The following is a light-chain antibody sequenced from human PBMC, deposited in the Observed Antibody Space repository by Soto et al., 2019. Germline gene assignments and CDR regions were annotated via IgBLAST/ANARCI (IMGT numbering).Light chain of an antibody. Sequence: DIQMTQSPSTLSASVGDRVTITYRASQNIFNWLAWYQQKPGNAPKLLIFKASTLESGVPSRFSGSGFETEFTLTISSLQPDDFATYYCQQYNDDSPTWTFGQGTRVEIK. CDR2: KAS. V-gene: IGKV1-5*03. CDR1: QNIFNW. CDR3: QQYNDDSPTWT. J-gene: IGKJ1*01.